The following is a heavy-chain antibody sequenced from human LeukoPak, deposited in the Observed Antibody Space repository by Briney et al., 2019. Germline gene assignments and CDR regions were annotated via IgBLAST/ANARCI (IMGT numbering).Heavy chain of an antibody. D-gene: IGHD3-22*01. CDR1: GGSISSYY. V-gene: IGHV4-59*01. Sequence: SETLSLTCTVSGGSISSYYWSWIRQPPGKGLEWIGYIYYSGSTNYNPSLKSRVTISVDTSKNQFSLKLSSVTAADTAVYYCARAAGQSTTYYYDSSGFIFDYWGQGTLVTVSS. CDR3: ARAAGQSTTYYYDSSGFIFDY. J-gene: IGHJ4*02. CDR2: IYYSGST.